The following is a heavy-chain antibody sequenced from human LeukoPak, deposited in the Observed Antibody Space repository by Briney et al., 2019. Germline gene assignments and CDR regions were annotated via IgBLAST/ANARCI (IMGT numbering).Heavy chain of an antibody. CDR3: ARDGATAGQFDY. Sequence: GASVKVSCKTSGYNFYNYAVTWVRQAPGQGLEWMGWNSGYNGNKDYAQKFQGRVTMTADASTTTFYVELRSLTSDDTAVYYCARDGATAGQFDYWGQGTLVTVPS. J-gene: IGHJ4*02. CDR2: NSGYNGNK. V-gene: IGHV1-18*04. CDR1: GYNFYNYA. D-gene: IGHD6-13*01.